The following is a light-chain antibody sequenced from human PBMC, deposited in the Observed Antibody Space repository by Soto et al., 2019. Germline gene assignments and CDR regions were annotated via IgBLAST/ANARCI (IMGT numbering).Light chain of an antibody. CDR2: KAS. CDR3: PEYNPYWT. CDR1: QSISSW. J-gene: IGKJ1*01. Sequence: DIRMTQSPSTLSASVGDRVTIRCRASQSISSWLAWYQQKPGKAPRLLIYKASTLESGVPSRFSGSGSGTEFTLTISSLQPYYVATSACPEYNPYWTFGQGTNVDVK. V-gene: IGKV1-5*03.